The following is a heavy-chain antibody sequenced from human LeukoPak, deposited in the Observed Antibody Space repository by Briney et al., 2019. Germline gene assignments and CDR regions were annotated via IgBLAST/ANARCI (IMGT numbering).Heavy chain of an antibody. V-gene: IGHV3-30*18. J-gene: IGHJ4*02. Sequence: GGSLRLSCAASGFTFSSYGMHWVRQAPGKGLEWVAVISYDGSNKYYADSVKGRFTISRDNSKNTLYLQMNSLRAEDTAVYYFAKDPLADSRLTYYFDYWGQGTLVTVSS. CDR1: GFTFSSYG. CDR3: AKDPLADSRLTYYFDY. D-gene: IGHD3-3*01. CDR2: ISYDGSNK.